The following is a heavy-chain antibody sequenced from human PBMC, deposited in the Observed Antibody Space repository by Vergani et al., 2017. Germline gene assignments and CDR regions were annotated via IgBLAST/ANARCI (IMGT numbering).Heavy chain of an antibody. Sequence: QVQLVESGGGVVQPGRSLRLSCAASGFTFSSYAMHWVRQAPGKGLEWVAVISYDGSNKYYADSVKGRFTISRDNSKNTLYLQMNSLRAEDTAVYFCARVAPSNSEVTPTAFDVWGQGTMVTVSS. CDR2: ISYDGSNK. J-gene: IGHJ3*01. CDR1: GFTFSSYA. D-gene: IGHD1-1*01. CDR3: ARVAPSNSEVTPTAFDV. V-gene: IGHV3-30-3*01.